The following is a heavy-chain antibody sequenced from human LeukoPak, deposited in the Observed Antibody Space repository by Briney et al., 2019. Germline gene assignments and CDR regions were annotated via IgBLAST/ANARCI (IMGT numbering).Heavy chain of an antibody. CDR2: ISYDGSNK. CDR1: GFTFSSYA. CDR3: ASTFGILTGDYYYGMDV. V-gene: IGHV3-30*04. D-gene: IGHD3-9*01. J-gene: IGHJ6*02. Sequence: GGSLRLSCAASGFTFSSYAMHWVRQAPGKGLEWVAVISYDGSNKYYADSVKGRFTISRDNSTNTLYLQMNRLRAEDTAVYYCASTFGILTGDYYYGMDVWAKGPRSPSP.